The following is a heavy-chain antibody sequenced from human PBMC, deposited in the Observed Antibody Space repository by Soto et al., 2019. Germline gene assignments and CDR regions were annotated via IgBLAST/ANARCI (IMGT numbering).Heavy chain of an antibody. CDR1: GGSISSYY. Sequence: PSETLSLTCTVSGGSISSYYWSWIRQPPGKGLEWIGYIYYSGSTNYNPSLKSRVTISVDTSKNQFSLKLSSVTAADTAVYYCARGSGYEYYFDYWGKGTLVTVSS. D-gene: IGHD5-12*01. CDR2: IYYSGST. CDR3: ARGSGYEYYFDY. V-gene: IGHV4-59*01. J-gene: IGHJ4*02.